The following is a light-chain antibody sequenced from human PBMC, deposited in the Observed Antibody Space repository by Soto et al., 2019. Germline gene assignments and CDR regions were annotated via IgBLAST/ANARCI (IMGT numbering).Light chain of an antibody. CDR2: EVN. V-gene: IGLV2-8*01. J-gene: IGLJ3*02. Sequence: SALTQPPSASGYPGQSVTISFTGTSSDVGGYNSVSWYQQHPGKAPKLMIYEVNKRPSGVPDRFSASKSDNTASLTVSGLQAEDEADYYCSSYAGSKNWVFGGGTKLTLL. CDR1: SSDVGGYNS. CDR3: SSYAGSKNWV.